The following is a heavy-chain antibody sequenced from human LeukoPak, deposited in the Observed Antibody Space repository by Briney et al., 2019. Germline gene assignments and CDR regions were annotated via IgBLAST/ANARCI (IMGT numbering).Heavy chain of an antibody. J-gene: IGHJ3*02. CDR3: ASPRDCSTTSCYNDDAFDI. D-gene: IGHD2-2*02. CDR1: GVTFRSYT. CDR2: IIPMLDIA. V-gene: IGHV1-69*02. Sequence: AASVKVSWKASGVTFRSYTIVWVRQAPGQGLEWMGRIIPMLDIANYAQKFQGRVTIIADKSTSTAYTELSSLRSEDTAVYYCASPRDCSTTSCYNDDAFDIWGQGTMVTVSS.